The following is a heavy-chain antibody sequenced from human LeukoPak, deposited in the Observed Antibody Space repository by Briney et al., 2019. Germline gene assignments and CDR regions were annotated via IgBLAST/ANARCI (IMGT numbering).Heavy chain of an antibody. CDR2: INHSGST. CDR3: ARLNIVVVTAGWFAP. Sequence: SETLSLTCAVYGGPFSGYYWSWIRQPPGKGLEWIGEINHSGSTNYNPSLKSRVTISVDTSKNQFSLKLSSVTAADTAVYYCARLNIVVVTAGWFAPWGQGTLVTVSS. CDR1: GGPFSGYY. J-gene: IGHJ5*02. D-gene: IGHD2-21*02. V-gene: IGHV4-34*01.